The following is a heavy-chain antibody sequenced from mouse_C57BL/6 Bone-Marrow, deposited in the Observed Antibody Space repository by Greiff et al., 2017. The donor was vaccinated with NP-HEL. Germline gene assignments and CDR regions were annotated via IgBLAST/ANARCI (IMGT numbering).Heavy chain of an antibody. Sequence: QVQLQQPGAELVKPGASVKLSCKASGYTFTSYWMHWVKQRPGQGLEWIGIIHPNSGSTNYNEKFKSKATLTVDKSSSTAYMPLSSLTSEDSAVYYCARENYYGSSHWYFDVWGTGTTVTVSS. J-gene: IGHJ1*03. CDR2: IHPNSGST. CDR1: GYTFTSYW. D-gene: IGHD1-1*01. CDR3: ARENYYGSSHWYFDV. V-gene: IGHV1-64*01.